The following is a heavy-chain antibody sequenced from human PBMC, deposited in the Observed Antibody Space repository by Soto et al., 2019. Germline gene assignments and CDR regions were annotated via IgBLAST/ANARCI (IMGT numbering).Heavy chain of an antibody. J-gene: IGHJ3*02. Sequence: SETLSLTCDVSGDSISSSGSSWNWIRQPPGKALEWIGFTYHSGSTYYNPSLESRVTISVDRSKNKFSLKLKSVTAADRAVYYCAASLSTQYYDSSGYYPDFDIWGQVIMVT. CDR3: AASLSTQYYDSSGYYPDFDI. CDR1: GDSISSSGSS. V-gene: IGHV4-30-2*01. CDR2: TYHSGST. D-gene: IGHD3-22*01.